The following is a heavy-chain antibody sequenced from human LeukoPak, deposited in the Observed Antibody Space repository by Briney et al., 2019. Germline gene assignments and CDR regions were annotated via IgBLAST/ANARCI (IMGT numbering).Heavy chain of an antibody. CDR1: GYTFTGYY. D-gene: IGHD3-3*01. J-gene: IGHJ5*02. CDR3: ARDSARLEWLLYNWFDP. V-gene: IGHV1-46*01. Sequence: ASVKVSCKASGYTFTGYYIHWVRQAPGQGLEWMGRINPNGGSTTSAPKFQGRVTITRDTSTSTVYMELRSLRSEDTAVYYCARDSARLEWLLYNWFDPWGQGTLVTVSS. CDR2: INPNGGST.